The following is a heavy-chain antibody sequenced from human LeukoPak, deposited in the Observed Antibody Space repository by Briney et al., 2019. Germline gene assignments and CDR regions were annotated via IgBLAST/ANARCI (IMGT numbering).Heavy chain of an antibody. V-gene: IGHV4-59*08. CDR2: IYYTGST. D-gene: IGHD4-23*01. Sequence: SETLSLTCTVSNGSINSYYWSWIRQSPGKGLEWIGNIYYTGSTNYNPSLKSRVTISVDTSKNQFSLKLSSVTAADTAIYYCARLLLDYGDYGGFDYWGQGTLVTVST. CDR3: ARLLLDYGDYGGFDY. J-gene: IGHJ4*02. CDR1: NGSINSYY.